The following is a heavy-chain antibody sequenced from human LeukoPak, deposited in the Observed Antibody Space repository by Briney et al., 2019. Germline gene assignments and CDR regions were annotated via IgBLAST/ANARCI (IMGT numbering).Heavy chain of an antibody. CDR3: ARPRGVAHYYGSGSSNWFDP. CDR1: GFTFSSYW. Sequence: GGSLRLSCAASGFTFSSYWMHWVRQAPGKGLVWVSRINSDGSSTSYADSVKGRFTISRDNAKNTLYLQMNSLRAEDTAVYYCARPRGVAHYYGSGSSNWFDPWGQGTLVTVSS. V-gene: IGHV3-74*01. CDR2: INSDGSST. J-gene: IGHJ5*02. D-gene: IGHD3-10*01.